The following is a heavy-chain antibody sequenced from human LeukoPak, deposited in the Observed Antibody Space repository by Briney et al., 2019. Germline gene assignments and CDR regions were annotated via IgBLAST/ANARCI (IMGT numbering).Heavy chain of an antibody. CDR2: INHSGST. CDR3: ARGRGIAARPGLSDY. CDR1: GGSFSGYY. D-gene: IGHD6-6*01. J-gene: IGHJ4*02. V-gene: IGHV4-34*01. Sequence: ASETLSLTCAVYGGSFSGYYWSWIRQPPGKGLEWIGEINHSGSTNYNPSLKSRVTISVDTSKNQFSLKLSSVTAADTAVYYCARGRGIAARPGLSDYWGQGTLVTVSS.